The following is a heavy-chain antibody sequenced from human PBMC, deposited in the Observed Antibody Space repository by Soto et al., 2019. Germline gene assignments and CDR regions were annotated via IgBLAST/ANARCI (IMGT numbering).Heavy chain of an antibody. CDR3: ARGSRRRDILTGYPYYFDY. CDR1: GYTFTSYV. J-gene: IGHJ4*02. Sequence: SVKLYCKASGYTFTSYVVNWGRKATGQGLEWMGWMNPNSGNTGYAQKFQGRVTMTRDTSTSTVYMELSSLRSEDTAVYYCARGSRRRDILTGYPYYFDYWGQGTLVTVSS. D-gene: IGHD3-9*01. V-gene: IGHV1-8*02. CDR2: MNPNSGNT.